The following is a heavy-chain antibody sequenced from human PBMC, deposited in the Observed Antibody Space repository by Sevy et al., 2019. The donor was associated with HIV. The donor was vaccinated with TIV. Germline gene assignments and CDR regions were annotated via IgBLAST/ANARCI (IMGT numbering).Heavy chain of an antibody. CDR2: IKQDGSEK. Sequence: LSLTCAASGFTFSSYWMSWVRQAPGKGLEWVANIKQDGSEKYYVDSVKGRFTISRDNAKNSLYLQMNSLRAEDTAVYYCARVDTTVVTSDAFDIWGQGTMVTVSS. CDR3: ARVDTTVVTSDAFDI. CDR1: GFTFSSYW. D-gene: IGHD4-17*01. J-gene: IGHJ3*02. V-gene: IGHV3-7*03.